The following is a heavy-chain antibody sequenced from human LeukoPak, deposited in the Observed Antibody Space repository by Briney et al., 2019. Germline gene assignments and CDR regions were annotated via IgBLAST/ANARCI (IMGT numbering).Heavy chain of an antibody. J-gene: IGHJ4*02. CDR1: GYSFTSYW. CDR3: ARLASAWNFDY. V-gene: IGHV5-51*01. D-gene: IGHD6-19*01. Sequence: GESLKISCKGSGYSFTSYWIGWVRQMPGKDLEWMGIFSPGDSDSGYSPSFQGQVTISADKSISTVYLQWSSLKASDTAMYYCARLASAWNFDYWGQGTLVTVSS. CDR2: FSPGDSDS.